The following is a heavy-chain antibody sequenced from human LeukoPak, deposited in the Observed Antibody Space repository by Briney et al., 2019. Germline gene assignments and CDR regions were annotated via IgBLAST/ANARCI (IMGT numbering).Heavy chain of an antibody. CDR1: GYTLTVYY. V-gene: IGHV1-2*06. CDR2: INPNSGGT. J-gene: IGHJ4*02. D-gene: IGHD2-15*01. CDR3: ARDCSGGSCYPY. Sequence: ASVKVSCKASGYTLTVYYIHWVRQAPGQGLEWMGRINPNSGGTNYAQKFQGRVTMTRDTSISTAYMELSRLRSDDTAVYYCARDCSGGSCYPYWGQGTLVTVSS.